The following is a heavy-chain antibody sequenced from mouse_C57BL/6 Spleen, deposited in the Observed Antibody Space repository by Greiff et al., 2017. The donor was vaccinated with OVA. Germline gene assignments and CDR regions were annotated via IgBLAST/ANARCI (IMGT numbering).Heavy chain of an antibody. CDR2: INPGSGGT. D-gene: IGHD1-1*01. CDR3: ARRLLRDYAMDD. J-gene: IGHJ4*01. V-gene: IGHV1-54*01. Sequence: QVQLQQSGAELVRPGTSVKVSCKASGYAFTNYLIEWVQQRPGQGLEWIGVINPGSGGTNYNEKFKGKATLTADKSSSTAYMQLSSLTSEDAAVYCCARRLLRDYAMDDWGQGTSVTVSS. CDR1: GYAFTNYL.